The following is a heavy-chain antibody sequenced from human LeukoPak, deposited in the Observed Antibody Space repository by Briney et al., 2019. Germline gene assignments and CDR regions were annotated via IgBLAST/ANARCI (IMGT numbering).Heavy chain of an antibody. D-gene: IGHD1-26*01. J-gene: IGHJ4*02. CDR3: ARVVVWELYFDY. Sequence: SETLSLTCTVSGGSISSGSYYWSWIRQPAGKGLEWIGRIYTSGSTNYNPSLKSRVTISVDTSKNQFSLKLSSVTAADTAVYYCARVVVWELYFDYWGQGTLVTVSS. CDR1: GGSISSGSYY. V-gene: IGHV4-61*02. CDR2: IYTSGST.